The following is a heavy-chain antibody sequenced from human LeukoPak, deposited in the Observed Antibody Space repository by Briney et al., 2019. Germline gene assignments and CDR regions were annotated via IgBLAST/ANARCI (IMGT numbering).Heavy chain of an antibody. D-gene: IGHD6-13*01. Sequence: GASVKVSCKVSGYTLTELSMHWVRQAPGKGLEWMGGFDPEDGETIYAQKFQGRVTMTEDTSTDTAYMELSSLRSDDTAVYYCARAQSLTAPAGTFANSWGQGTLVTVSS. J-gene: IGHJ4*02. CDR3: ARAQSLTAPAGTFANS. CDR1: GYTLTELS. V-gene: IGHV1-24*01. CDR2: FDPEDGET.